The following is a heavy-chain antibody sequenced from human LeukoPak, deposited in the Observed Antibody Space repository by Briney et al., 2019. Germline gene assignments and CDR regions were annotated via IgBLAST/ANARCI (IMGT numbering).Heavy chain of an antibody. D-gene: IGHD4-17*01. CDR1: GYTIIRYY. J-gene: IGHJ4*02. V-gene: IGHV1-46*01. CDR3: AIVGYGDRIDY. Sequence: ASVTVTCKASGYTIIRYYMHWVGQAPPREREGMGRVNHSGGSTSYAQKFQGKVTMTRDTTTSTVYMELSRLRSEDTAVYYCAIVGYGDRIDYWGQGTLVSVSS. CDR2: VNHSGGST.